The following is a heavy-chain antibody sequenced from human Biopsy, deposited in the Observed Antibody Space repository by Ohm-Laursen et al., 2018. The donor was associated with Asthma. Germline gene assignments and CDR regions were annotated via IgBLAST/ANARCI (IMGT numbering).Heavy chain of an antibody. CDR1: GFTVTTNS. J-gene: IGHJ6*02. Sequence: SLRLSCAASGFTVTTNSISWVRQAPGKGLEWVSVTYSGGSTYYADSVKGRFTISRDNSKNTLYLQMNSLRGEDTAVYYCANTFTVASTYGLDVWGQGTTVTVSS. D-gene: IGHD4-23*01. CDR2: TYSGGST. CDR3: ANTFTVASTYGLDV. V-gene: IGHV3-53*01.